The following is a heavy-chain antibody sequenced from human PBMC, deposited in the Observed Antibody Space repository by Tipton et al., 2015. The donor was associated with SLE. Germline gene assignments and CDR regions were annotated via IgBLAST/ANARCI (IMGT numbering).Heavy chain of an antibody. V-gene: IGHV3-23*01. CDR3: AKDRGIAAAGPLDY. J-gene: IGHJ4*02. Sequence: SLRLSCAASGFTFSSYAMSWVRQAPGKGLEWVSAISGSGGSTYYADSVKGRFTISRDNSKNTLYLQMNSLRAEDTALYYCAKDRGIAAAGPLDYWGQGTLVPVSS. CDR2: ISGSGGST. D-gene: IGHD6-13*01. CDR1: GFTFSSYA.